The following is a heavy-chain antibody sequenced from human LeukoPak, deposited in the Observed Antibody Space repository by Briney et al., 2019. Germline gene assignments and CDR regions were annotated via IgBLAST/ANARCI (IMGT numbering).Heavy chain of an antibody. CDR3: ARDGGDIVGVVAAIAPDYDYGMDV. D-gene: IGHD2-15*01. Sequence: ASVKLSCKASGYTFTSYAMNWVRQAPGQGLEWVGWIKTNTGNTWYAEGVTGGFVRSMDTSVSTAYLQIRSLKAEDTAVYYCARDGGDIVGVVAAIAPDYDYGMDVWGQGTTVTVSS. J-gene: IGHJ6*02. CDR2: IKTNTGNT. CDR1: GYTFTSYA. V-gene: IGHV7-4-1*02.